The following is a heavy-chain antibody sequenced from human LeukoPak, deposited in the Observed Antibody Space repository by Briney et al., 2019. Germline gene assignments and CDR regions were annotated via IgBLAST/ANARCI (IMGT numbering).Heavy chain of an antibody. CDR1: GFTFSSYG. D-gene: IGHD1-26*01. J-gene: IGHJ4*02. CDR2: IWYDGSNK. Sequence: GRSLRLSCAASGFTFSSYGMHWVRQAPGKGLEWVVVIWYDGSNKYYADSVKGRFTISRDNSKNTLYLQMNSLRAEDTAVYYCARWGASSGSRYFDYWGQGTLVTVSS. CDR3: ARWGASSGSRYFDY. V-gene: IGHV3-33*01.